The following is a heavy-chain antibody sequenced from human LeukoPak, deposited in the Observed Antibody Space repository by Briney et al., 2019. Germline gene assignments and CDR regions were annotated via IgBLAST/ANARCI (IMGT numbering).Heavy chain of an antibody. Sequence: ASVKVSCKASGYTFIDYYIHWVRPARGQGLESLGWISPDSGGTNYPQKFQGRVTLTRDTSISTAYRELSRLRSDDTAVYYCARDAVTTEGGADYYYGMDVWGQGTTVTVSS. CDR1: GYTFIDYY. D-gene: IGHD4-17*01. CDR2: ISPDSGGT. CDR3: ARDAVTTEGGADYYYGMDV. V-gene: IGHV1-2*02. J-gene: IGHJ6*02.